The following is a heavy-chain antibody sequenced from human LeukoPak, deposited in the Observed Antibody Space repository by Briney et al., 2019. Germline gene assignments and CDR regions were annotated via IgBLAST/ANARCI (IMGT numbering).Heavy chain of an antibody. J-gene: IGHJ4*02. V-gene: IGHV3-23*01. Sequence: GGPLRLSCAASGFTFSSYAMSWVRQAPGKGLEWVSAISGSGGSTYYADSVKGRFTISRDNSKNTLYLQMNSLRAEDTAVYYCAKDQGYSSSPFDYWGQGTLVTVSS. CDR2: ISGSGGST. CDR1: GFTFSSYA. CDR3: AKDQGYSSSPFDY. D-gene: IGHD6-6*01.